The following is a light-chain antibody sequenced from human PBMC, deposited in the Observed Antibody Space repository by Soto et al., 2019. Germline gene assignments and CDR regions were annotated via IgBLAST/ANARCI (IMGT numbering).Light chain of an antibody. V-gene: IGKV1-12*01. CDR3: QQAASLPLT. J-gene: IGKJ4*01. CDR2: AAS. CDR1: QGISSW. Sequence: DIQMTQTPSSVSASVGDRVTITCRASQGISSWLAWYQQKPGKAPKLLISAASSLQSGVPSRFSGSGSGTDFTLTISSLQREYVATYFCQQAASLPLTCGGGTRVEIK.